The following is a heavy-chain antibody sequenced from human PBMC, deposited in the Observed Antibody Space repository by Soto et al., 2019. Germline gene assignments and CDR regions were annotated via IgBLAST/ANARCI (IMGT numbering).Heavy chain of an antibody. J-gene: IGHJ4*02. CDR2: VSRSGDKT. CDR1: GLTFSNYA. V-gene: IGHV3-23*01. CDR3: AKGEDVVAKIFDN. Sequence: EVQLLESGGGSVQPVVSMILSGAASGLTFSNYAMSWVRQAPGKGLEWFSGVSRSGDKTYYADPVKGRFSISRDNSKNTMYLQINSLRAEDAAVYYCAKGEDVVAKIFDNWGQGTLVTVSS. D-gene: IGHD5-12*01.